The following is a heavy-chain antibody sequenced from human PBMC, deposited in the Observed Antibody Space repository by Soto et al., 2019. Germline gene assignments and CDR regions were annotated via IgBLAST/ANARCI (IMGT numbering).Heavy chain of an antibody. J-gene: IGHJ4*02. CDR3: ARWLGYGPHFDY. CDR1: GGSISSGDYY. Sequence: QVQLQESGPGLVKPSQTLSLTCTVSGGSISSGDYYWSWIRQPPGKGLEWIGYIYYSGSTYYNPSLKRRMTISVDRSKNQFSLKLTSVTAAATAVYYCARWLGYGPHFDYWGQGTLVTVSS. CDR2: IYYSGST. D-gene: IGHD5-12*01. V-gene: IGHV4-30-4*01.